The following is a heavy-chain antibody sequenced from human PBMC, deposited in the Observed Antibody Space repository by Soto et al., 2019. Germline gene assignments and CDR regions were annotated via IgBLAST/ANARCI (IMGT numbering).Heavy chain of an antibody. CDR1: GGSISSGGYS. D-gene: IGHD5-12*01. CDR3: ANLPPRGNKYEPADY. CDR2: IYHSGST. J-gene: IGHJ4*02. V-gene: IGHV4-30-2*03. Sequence: PSETLSLTCAVSGGSISSGGYSWSWIRQPPGKGLEWIGYIYHSGSTYYNPSLKSRVTISVDTFKNQVSLRLGSVTAADTAVYYCANLPPRGNKYEPADYWGQGTLVTVSS.